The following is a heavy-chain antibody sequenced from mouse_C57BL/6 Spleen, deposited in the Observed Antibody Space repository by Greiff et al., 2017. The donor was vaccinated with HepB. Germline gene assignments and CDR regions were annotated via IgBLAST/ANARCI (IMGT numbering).Heavy chain of an antibody. CDR3: AREGANWDGAY. J-gene: IGHJ3*01. Sequence: VKLVESGAELARPGASVKLSCKASGYTFTSYGISWVKQRTGQGLEWIGEIYPRSGNTYYNEKFKGKATLTADKSSSTAYMELRSLTSEDSAVYFCAREGANWDGAYWGQGTLVTVSA. CDR2: IYPRSGNT. D-gene: IGHD4-1*01. V-gene: IGHV1-81*01. CDR1: GYTFTSYG.